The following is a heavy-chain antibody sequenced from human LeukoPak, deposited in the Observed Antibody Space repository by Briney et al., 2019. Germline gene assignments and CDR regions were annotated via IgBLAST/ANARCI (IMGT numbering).Heavy chain of an antibody. CDR2: IWFDGSNK. CDR3: VRDPSGSGFAFDS. J-gene: IGHJ4*02. Sequence: GGSLRLSCAASGFIFSNDAMHWVRQAPGKGLKWVAFIWFDGSNKHYADSVKGRFTISRDNSEDTLYLQMNSLRAEGTAVYYCVRDPSGSGFAFDSWGQGALVTVSS. CDR1: GFIFSNDA. D-gene: IGHD1-1*01. V-gene: IGHV3-33*01.